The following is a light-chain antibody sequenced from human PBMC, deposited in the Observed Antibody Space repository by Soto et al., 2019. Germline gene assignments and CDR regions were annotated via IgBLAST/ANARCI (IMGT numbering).Light chain of an antibody. V-gene: IGLV1-47*01. CDR2: RNN. CDR3: AAWDDSLSDVI. Sequence: QPVLTQPPSASGTPGQRVTISCSGSSSNIGRNYVSWYQHLPGTAPKLLIYRNNQRPSGVPDRFSGSKSGTSASLAISGLRSEDEADYYCAAWDDSLSDVIFGGGTQLTVL. CDR1: SSNIGRNY. J-gene: IGLJ2*01.